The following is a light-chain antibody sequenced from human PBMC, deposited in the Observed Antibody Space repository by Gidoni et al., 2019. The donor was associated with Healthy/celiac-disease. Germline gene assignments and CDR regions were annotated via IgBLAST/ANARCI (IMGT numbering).Light chain of an antibody. J-gene: IGLJ2*01. CDR1: NIGSKS. V-gene: IGLV3-21*04. CDR3: QVWDSSSDHRVV. CDR2: YDS. Sequence: SYVLTQPPSVSVATGKTARITCGGTNIGSKSVHWYQQKPGQAPVLVIYYDSDRPSGIPERFSGSNSGNTATLTISRVEAGDEADYYCQVWDSSSDHRVVFGGGTKLTVL.